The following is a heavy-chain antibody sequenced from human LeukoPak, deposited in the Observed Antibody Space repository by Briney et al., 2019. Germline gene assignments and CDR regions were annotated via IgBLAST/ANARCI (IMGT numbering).Heavy chain of an antibody. D-gene: IGHD3-10*01. V-gene: IGHV3-21*01. CDR1: GFTFSSYS. J-gene: IGHJ6*02. CDR2: ISSSSSYI. CDR3: ARTGGLYLIKDYYGMDV. Sequence: PGGSLRLSCAASGFTFSSYSMNWVRQAPGKGLEWVSSISSSSSYIYYADSVKGRFTISRDNATNSLYLQMNSLRAEDTAVYYCARTGGLYLIKDYYGMDVWGQGTTVTVSS.